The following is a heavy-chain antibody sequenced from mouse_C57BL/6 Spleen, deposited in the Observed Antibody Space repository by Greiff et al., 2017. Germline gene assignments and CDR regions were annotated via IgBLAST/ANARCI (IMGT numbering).Heavy chain of an antibody. V-gene: IGHV3-6*01. CDR1: GYSITSGYY. J-gene: IGHJ4*01. CDR2: ISYDGSN. Sequence: EVQVVESGPGLVKPSQSLSLTCSVTGYSITSGYYWNWIRQFPGNKLEWMGYISYDGSNNYNPSLKNRISITRDTSKNQFFLKLNSVTTEDTATYYCARASVRYAMDYWGQGTSVTVSS. CDR3: ARASVRYAMDY.